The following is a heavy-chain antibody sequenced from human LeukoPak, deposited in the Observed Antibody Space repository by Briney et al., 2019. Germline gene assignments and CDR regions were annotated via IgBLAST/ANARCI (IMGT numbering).Heavy chain of an antibody. CDR1: GYTFITYE. CDR2: MNPNSGNT. D-gene: IGHD3-16*01. V-gene: IGHV1-8*03. CDR3: AKDLDGALVWNFDY. J-gene: IGHJ4*02. Sequence: ASAKVSCKASGYTFITYEINWVRQATGQGLEWMGWMNPNSGNTVYAQKFQGRVTITRNTSISTAYMELSSLRAEDTAVYYCAKDLDGALVWNFDYWGQGTLVTVS.